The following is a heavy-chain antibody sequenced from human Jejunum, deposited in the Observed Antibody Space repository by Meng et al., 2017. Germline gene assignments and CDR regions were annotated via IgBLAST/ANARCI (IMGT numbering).Heavy chain of an antibody. V-gene: IGHV4-59*01. D-gene: IGHD1-1*01. CDR1: GGSISDYF. CDR3: ASGATATGTSYFDS. J-gene: IGHJ4*02. Sequence: SETLSLTCTVSGGSISDYFWTWIRQSPGKGLQWIGYISYGETTNYNRSLKSQVTISVDTSKNQFSLKLNSLTAADTAVSSCASGATATGTSYFDSWGQGNLV. CDR2: ISYGETT.